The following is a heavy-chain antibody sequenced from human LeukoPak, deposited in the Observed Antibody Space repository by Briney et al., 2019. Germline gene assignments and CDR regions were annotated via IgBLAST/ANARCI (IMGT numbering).Heavy chain of an antibody. CDR3: ARDGGSWYRYFDY. J-gene: IGHJ4*02. CDR2: IIPIFGTA. Sequence: SVKVSCKASGGTFSSYAISWVRQAPGQGLEWMGGIIPIFGTANYAQKFQGRVTITADESTSTAYMELSSLRSGDTAVYYCARDGGSWYRYFDYWGQGTLVTVSS. CDR1: GGTFSSYA. D-gene: IGHD6-13*01. V-gene: IGHV1-69*13.